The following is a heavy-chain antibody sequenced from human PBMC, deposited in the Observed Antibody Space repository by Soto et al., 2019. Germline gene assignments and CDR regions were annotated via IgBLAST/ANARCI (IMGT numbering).Heavy chain of an antibody. CDR2: IISLFGTP. V-gene: IGHV1-69*12. CDR3: ARDRGSGYDRGDY. J-gene: IGHJ4*02. CDR1: GDTFTNHV. Sequence: QVQLVQSGGEVKKPGSSVKVSCKASGDTFTNHVFNWVRQAPGQGLEWMGGIISLFGTPHYAQRFQGRVTITADESTATSYLQLSSLRSADTAVYYCARDRGSGYDRGDYWGQGTLVTVSS. D-gene: IGHD5-12*01.